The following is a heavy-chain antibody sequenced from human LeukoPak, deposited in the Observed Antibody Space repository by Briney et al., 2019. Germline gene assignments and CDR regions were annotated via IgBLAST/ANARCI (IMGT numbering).Heavy chain of an antibody. CDR2: INAYNSNT. CDR1: VYTFTSYG. J-gene: IGHJ4*02. Sequence: ASVNVSCKASVYTFTSYGISWVRQPPSQGLEWMRCINAYNSNTNYAQKLQGRVTMTTDTSTSTAYMELRSLRSDDTAVCYCARAGRYCSSASCYLYFDYWGQGTLVAVCS. D-gene: IGHD2-2*01. CDR3: ARAGRYCSSASCYLYFDY. V-gene: IGHV1-18*01.